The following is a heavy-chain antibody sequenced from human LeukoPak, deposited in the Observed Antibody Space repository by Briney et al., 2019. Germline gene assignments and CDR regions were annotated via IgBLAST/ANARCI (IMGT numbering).Heavy chain of an antibody. V-gene: IGHV1-18*01. CDR1: GYTFTSYG. J-gene: IGHJ5*02. D-gene: IGHD3-3*01. CDR2: ISAYNGNT. CDR3: ARGNYDFWRFVNWFDP. Sequence: ASVKVSCKASGYTFTSYGIIWVRQAPGQGLEWMGWISAYNGNTNYAQKLQGRVTMTTDTSTSTAYMELRSLRSDDTAVYYCARGNYDFWRFVNWFDPWGQGTLVTVSS.